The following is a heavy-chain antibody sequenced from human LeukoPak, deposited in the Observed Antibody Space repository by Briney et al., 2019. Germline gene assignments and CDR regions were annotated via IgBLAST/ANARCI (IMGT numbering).Heavy chain of an antibody. V-gene: IGHV5-51*01. CDR1: GYSFTSYW. CDR3: GLGWGGPNYAAGAFDI. CDR2: IYPGDSDT. D-gene: IGHD1-7*01. Sequence: GESLKISCKGSGYSFTSYWIGWVRQMPGKGLEWMGIIYPGDSDTRYSPSFQGQVTISADKSISTAYLQWSSLKASDTAMYYCGLGWGGPNYAAGAFDIWGQGTMVTVSS. J-gene: IGHJ3*02.